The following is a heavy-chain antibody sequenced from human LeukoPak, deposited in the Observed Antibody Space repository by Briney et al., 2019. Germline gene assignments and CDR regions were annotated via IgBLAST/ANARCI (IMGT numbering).Heavy chain of an antibody. CDR1: GGSISSYY. D-gene: IGHD4-17*01. CDR3: ARGTVTPFDY. CDR2: INHSGST. Sequence: KPSETLSLTCTVSGGSISSYYWSWIRQPPGKGLEWIGEINHSGSTNYNPSLKSRVTISVDTSKNQFSLKLSSVTAADTAVYYCARGTVTPFDYWGQGTLVTVSS. J-gene: IGHJ4*02. V-gene: IGHV4-34*01.